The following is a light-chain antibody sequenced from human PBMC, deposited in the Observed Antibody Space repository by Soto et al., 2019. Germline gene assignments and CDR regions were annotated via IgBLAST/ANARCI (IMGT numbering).Light chain of an antibody. CDR1: QSVSNNY. CDR2: GAS. J-gene: IGKJ1*01. V-gene: IGKV3-20*01. CDR3: QHYLSSPTWT. Sequence: EIVLTQSPGTLSLSPGEKATLSCRASQSVSNNYLAWYQQKPGQAPRLLIYGASSRATGIPDRFSGSGSGTDFTLTISRLEPEDSALYYCQHYLSSPTWTFGQGTKVEI.